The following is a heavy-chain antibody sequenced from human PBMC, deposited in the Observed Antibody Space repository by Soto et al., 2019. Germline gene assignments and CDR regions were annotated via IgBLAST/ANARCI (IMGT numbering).Heavy chain of an antibody. D-gene: IGHD6-13*01. Sequence: QVQLVESGGGVVQPGRSLKLSCAASGFTFSNYAIHWGRQAPGKGLEWVAVIASDGKDKRYADSVKGRFTISRDNSKNTVYLQMNSLRGEDTAVYYCAKDGAIAAADYFFDYWGQGSLVTVSS. V-gene: IGHV3-30*18. CDR3: AKDGAIAAADYFFDY. CDR2: IASDGKDK. J-gene: IGHJ4*02. CDR1: GFTFSNYA.